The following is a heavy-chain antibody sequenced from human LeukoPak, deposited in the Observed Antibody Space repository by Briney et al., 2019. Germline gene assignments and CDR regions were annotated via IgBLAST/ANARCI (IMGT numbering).Heavy chain of an antibody. J-gene: IGHJ6*02. D-gene: IGHD3-10*01. CDR1: GGSISSGGHY. V-gene: IGHV4-31*03. CDR2: IYYSGST. Sequence: SETLSLTCTVSGGSISSGGHYWSWIRQHPGKGLEWIGYIYYSGSTYYNPSLKSRVTLSVDTSKNQFSLKLSSVTAADTAVYYCARDRLLWFGENYYYGMDVWGQGTTVTVSS. CDR3: ARDRLLWFGENYYYGMDV.